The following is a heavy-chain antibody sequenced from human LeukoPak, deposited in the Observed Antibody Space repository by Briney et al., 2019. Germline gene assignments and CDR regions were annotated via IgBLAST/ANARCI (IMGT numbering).Heavy chain of an antibody. V-gene: IGHV4-39*07. CDR3: ARDPYLFGSSAPFDY. Sequence: PSETLSLTCTVSGGSISSSSYYWGWIRQPPGKGLEWIGSIYYSGSTNYNPSLKSRVTISVDTSKNQFSLKLSSVTAADTAVYYCARDPYLFGSSAPFDYSGQGTLVTVFS. CDR2: IYYSGST. J-gene: IGHJ4*02. CDR1: GGSISSSSYY. D-gene: IGHD2-21*01.